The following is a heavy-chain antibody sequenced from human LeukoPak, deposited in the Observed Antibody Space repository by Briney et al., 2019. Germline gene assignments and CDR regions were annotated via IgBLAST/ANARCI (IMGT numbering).Heavy chain of an antibody. CDR1: GLTFSKAW. CDR2: IKSQNDGATI. CDR3: TTDLTMVRGVIVYFDY. J-gene: IGHJ4*02. Sequence: GGSLRLSCAASGLTFSKAWMSWVRHAPGKGLEWVGRIKSQNDGATIDYAAPVKGRFTISRDDSKNTLYLQMNSLKTEDTAVYYCTTDLTMVRGVIVYFDYWGQGTLVTVSS. V-gene: IGHV3-15*01. D-gene: IGHD3-10*01.